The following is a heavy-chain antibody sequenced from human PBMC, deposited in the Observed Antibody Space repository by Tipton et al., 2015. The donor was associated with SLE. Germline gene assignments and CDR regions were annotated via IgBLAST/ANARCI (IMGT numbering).Heavy chain of an antibody. J-gene: IGHJ4*02. D-gene: IGHD1-26*01. Sequence: QLVQSGAEVKKPGASVKVSCKAPGYTLNNFVFSWVRQAPGQGLEWMGWISAYSDSTNYAQNLQGRVTMTTDTFTDTAYMELRSLRSDDTAVYYCARVSGAYDNNLRFDYWGQGTLFTVSS. CDR1: GYTLNNFV. V-gene: IGHV1-18*01. CDR2: ISAYSDST. CDR3: ARVSGAYDNNLRFDY.